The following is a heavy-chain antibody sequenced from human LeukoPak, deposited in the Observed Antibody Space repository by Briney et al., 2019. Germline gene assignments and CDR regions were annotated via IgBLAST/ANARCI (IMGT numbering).Heavy chain of an antibody. CDR3: ARHYGSGSYYPANLDY. J-gene: IGHJ4*02. CDR2: IYYSGST. D-gene: IGHD3-10*01. V-gene: IGHV4-39*01. CDR1: GGSISSSSYY. Sequence: SETLSLTCTVSGGSISSSSYYWGWIRQPPGKGLEWIGSIYYSGSTYYNPSLKSRVTISVDTSKNQFSLKPSSVTAADTAVYYCARHYGSGSYYPANLDYWGQGTLVSVSS.